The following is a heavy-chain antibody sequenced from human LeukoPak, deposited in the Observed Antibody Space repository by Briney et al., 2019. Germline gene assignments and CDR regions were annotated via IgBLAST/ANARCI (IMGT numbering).Heavy chain of an antibody. CDR1: GGSISSGGYY. J-gene: IGHJ4*02. D-gene: IGHD5-24*01. CDR2: IYYSGST. CDR3: ARVRDGHNLEGRPANY. V-gene: IGHV4-31*03. Sequence: SQTLSLTCTVSGGSISSGGYYWSWVRQRPGKGLEWIGYIYYSGSTYYNPSLKSRVTISVDTSKNQFFLKLSTVTAADTAVYYWARVRDGHNLEGRPANYWGRGPLATVS.